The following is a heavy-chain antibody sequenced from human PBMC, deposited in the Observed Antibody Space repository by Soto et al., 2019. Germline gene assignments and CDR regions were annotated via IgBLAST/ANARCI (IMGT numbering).Heavy chain of an antibody. V-gene: IGHV3-21*01. CDR1: GFTFSSYS. J-gene: IGHJ3*02. Sequence: LRLSCAACGFTFSSYSMNWVRQAPGKGLEWVSSISSSSSYIYYADSVKGRFTISRDNAKNSLYLQMNSLRAEDTAVYYCAREAYYDILTGYYKGAFDIWGQGTMVTVSS. CDR2: ISSSSSYI. CDR3: AREAYYDILTGYYKGAFDI. D-gene: IGHD3-9*01.